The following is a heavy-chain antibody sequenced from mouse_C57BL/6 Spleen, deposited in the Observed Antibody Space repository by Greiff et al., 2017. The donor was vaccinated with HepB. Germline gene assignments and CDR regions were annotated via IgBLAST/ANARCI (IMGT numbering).Heavy chain of an antibody. CDR3: ARGYYGSSYDY. Sequence: EVQRVESEGGLVQPGSSMKLSCTASGFTFSDYYMAWVRQVPEKGLEWVANINYDGSSTYYLDSLKSRFIISRDIAKNILYLQMSSLKSEDTATYYCARGYYGSSYDYWGQGTTLTVSS. V-gene: IGHV5-16*01. D-gene: IGHD1-1*01. CDR2: INYDGSST. J-gene: IGHJ2*01. CDR1: GFTFSDYY.